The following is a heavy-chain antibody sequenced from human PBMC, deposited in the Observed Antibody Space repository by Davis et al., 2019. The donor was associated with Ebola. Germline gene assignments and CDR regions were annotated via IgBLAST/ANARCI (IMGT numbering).Heavy chain of an antibody. CDR1: GFTFDDYG. CDR2: INWNGGST. D-gene: IGHD3-22*01. J-gene: IGHJ5*02. CDR3: ARDLPDYRRYYDSSGSALGWFDP. V-gene: IGHV3-20*01. Sequence: PGGSLRLSCAASGFTFDDYGMSWVRQAPGKGLEWVSGINWNGGSTGYADSVKGRFTISRDNAKNSLYLQMNSLRAEDTALYHCARDLPDYRRYYDSSGSALGWFDPWGQGTLVTVSS.